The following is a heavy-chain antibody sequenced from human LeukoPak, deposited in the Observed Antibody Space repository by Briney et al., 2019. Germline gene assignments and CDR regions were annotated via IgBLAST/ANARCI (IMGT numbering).Heavy chain of an antibody. D-gene: IGHD3-16*01. Sequence: GRSLRLSCAGPGFTFSNYAMNWVRQAPGKGLEWVSAISGSGGRTYYADSLKGRFTISRDNSKNTLYLQMNSRRAEDAAVYHCATTQPGGSYRDLTYWGQGALVTVSS. J-gene: IGHJ4*02. V-gene: IGHV3-23*01. CDR3: ATTQPGGSYRDLTY. CDR2: ISGSGGRT. CDR1: GFTFSNYA.